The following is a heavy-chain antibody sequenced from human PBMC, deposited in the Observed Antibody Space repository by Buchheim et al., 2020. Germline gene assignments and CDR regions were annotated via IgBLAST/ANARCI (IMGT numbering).Heavy chain of an antibody. V-gene: IGHV4-59*01. J-gene: IGHJ4*02. CDR1: GGSISSYY. CDR3: ARLGIVVAVFDY. Sequence: QVQLQESGPGLVKPSETLSLTCTVSGGSISSYYWSWIRQPPGKGLEWIGYIYYSGSTNYNPSLKSRVTISVDTSKNPLPLKLSSVTAADTAVYYCARLGIVVAVFDYWGQGTL. D-gene: IGHD3-22*01. CDR2: IYYSGST.